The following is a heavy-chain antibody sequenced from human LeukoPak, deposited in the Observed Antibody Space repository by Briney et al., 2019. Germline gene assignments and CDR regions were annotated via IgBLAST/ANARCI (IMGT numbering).Heavy chain of an antibody. CDR3: ARDGLAVAVNSYYYYYMDV. J-gene: IGHJ6*03. V-gene: IGHV3-7*01. CDR2: INQDGSEK. D-gene: IGHD6-19*01. Sequence: GGSLRLSCAASGFSLSSHWMTWVRQAPGKGLEWVANINQDGSEKYYIDSVKGRFTISRDNAKSSLYLQMNSLRGNDTAVYYCARDGLAVAVNSYYYYYMDVWGKGTTVTVSS. CDR1: GFSLSSHW.